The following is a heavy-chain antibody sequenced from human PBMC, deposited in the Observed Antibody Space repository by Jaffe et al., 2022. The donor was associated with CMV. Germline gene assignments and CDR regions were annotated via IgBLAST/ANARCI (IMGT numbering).Heavy chain of an antibody. CDR2: IWYDGSNK. D-gene: IGHD4-17*01. CDR1: GFTFSSYG. J-gene: IGHJ4*02. CDR3: ARASHRWVTTDLFDY. Sequence: QVQLVESGGGVVQPGRSLRLSCAASGFTFSSYGMHWVRQAPGKGLEWVAVIWYDGSNKYYADSVKGRFTISRDNSKNTLYLQMNSLRAEDTAVYYCARASHRWVTTDLFDYWGQGTLVTVSS. V-gene: IGHV3-33*08.